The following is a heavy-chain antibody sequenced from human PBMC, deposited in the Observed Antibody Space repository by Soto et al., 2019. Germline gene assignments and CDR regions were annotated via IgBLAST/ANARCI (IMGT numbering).Heavy chain of an antibody. Sequence: SETLSLTCTVSGGSISSGDYYWSWIRQPPGKGLEWIGCIYYSGSTYYNPSLKSRVTISVDTSKNQFSLKLSSVTAADTAVYYCARGPTVTYCYYGMDVWGQGTTVTVSS. J-gene: IGHJ6*02. D-gene: IGHD4-4*01. CDR3: ARGPTVTYCYYGMDV. CDR1: GGSISSGDYY. CDR2: IYYSGST. V-gene: IGHV4-30-4*01.